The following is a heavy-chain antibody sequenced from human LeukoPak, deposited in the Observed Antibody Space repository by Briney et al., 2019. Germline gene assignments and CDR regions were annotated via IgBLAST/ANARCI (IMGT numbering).Heavy chain of an antibody. CDR1: GFAFSSYS. D-gene: IGHD4-17*01. CDR2: IHSSGGT. V-gene: IGHV3-53*01. Sequence: PGGSLRLSCAASGFAFSSYSMNWVRQAPGKGLEWVSAIHSSGGTYYADSVKGRFTISRDTSKNTLYLQINSLRVEDAAVYYCIVFGDSNHWGQGTLVTVSS. CDR3: IVFGDSNH. J-gene: IGHJ5*02.